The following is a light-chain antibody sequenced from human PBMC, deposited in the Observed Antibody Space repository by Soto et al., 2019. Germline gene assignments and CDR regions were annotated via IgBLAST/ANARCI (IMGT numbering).Light chain of an antibody. J-gene: IGLJ1*01. CDR3: SSCAGTKTV. V-gene: IGLV2-8*01. CDR2: EVS. Sequence: QSVLTQPPSASGSPGQSVTISCTGTSSDVGGYKYVSWYQHHPGKAPKLLIFEVSKRPSGVPDRFSGSKSGNTASLTVSGLQPEDEADYYCSSCAGTKTVFGTGTKVTVL. CDR1: SSDVGGYKY.